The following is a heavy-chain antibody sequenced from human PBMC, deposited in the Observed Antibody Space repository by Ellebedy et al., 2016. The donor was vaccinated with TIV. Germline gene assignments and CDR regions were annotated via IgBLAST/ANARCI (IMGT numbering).Heavy chain of an antibody. CDR3: ARGITGPVDLGY. CDR1: GHTFTSDG. V-gene: IGHV1-18*04. J-gene: IGHJ4*02. CDR2: INTYNGNT. Sequence: AASVKVSCKASGHTFTSDGFGWVRQAPGQGLEWMGWINTYNGNTNYAKSFQGRVTMTTDTSTNTAYLDLRSLRPDDTAVYYWARGITGPVDLGYWGQGTLVTVSS. D-gene: IGHD1-1*01.